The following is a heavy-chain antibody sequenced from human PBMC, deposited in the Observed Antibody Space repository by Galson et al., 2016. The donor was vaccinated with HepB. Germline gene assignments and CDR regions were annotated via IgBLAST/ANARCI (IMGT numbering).Heavy chain of an antibody. CDR1: SDTLSNYG. J-gene: IGHJ3*02. D-gene: IGHD5-12*01. CDR2: VNTYTGDA. CDR3: ASRGGYDAFDI. V-gene: IGHV1-18*01. Sequence: SVKVSCKASSDTLSNYGFSWVRQAPGQGLEWMGGVNTYTGDADYPQRFQDRVTMTTDTSTKTAYMELRSLRPDDTAVYYCASRGGYDAFDIWGQGTMIAVSS.